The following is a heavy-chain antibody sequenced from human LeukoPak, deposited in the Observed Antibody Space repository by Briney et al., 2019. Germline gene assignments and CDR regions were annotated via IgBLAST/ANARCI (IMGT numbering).Heavy chain of an antibody. Sequence: GGSLRLSCAASGFTFSSYWMSWVRQAPGKGLEWVANIKEDGSEKNYVDSVKGRFTISRDNATNSLYLQMNSLRAEDTAVYYCARGGGRHVEYWGQGSLVTVSS. J-gene: IGHJ4*02. V-gene: IGHV3-7*05. CDR1: GFTFSSYW. D-gene: IGHD2/OR15-2a*01. CDR2: IKEDGSEK. CDR3: ARGGGRHVEY.